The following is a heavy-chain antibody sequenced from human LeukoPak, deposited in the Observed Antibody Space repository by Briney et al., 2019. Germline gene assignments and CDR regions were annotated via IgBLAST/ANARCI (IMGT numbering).Heavy chain of an antibody. CDR3: ARGPAYSNFDY. Sequence: PSQTLSLTCTVSGGSISSGGYYWSWIRQPAGKGLEWIGRIYTSGSTNYNPPLKSRVTISVDTSKNQFSLNLSSVTAADTAVYYCARGPAYSNFDYWGQGTLVTVSS. V-gene: IGHV4-61*02. CDR2: IYTSGST. D-gene: IGHD4-11*01. CDR1: GGSISSGGYY. J-gene: IGHJ4*02.